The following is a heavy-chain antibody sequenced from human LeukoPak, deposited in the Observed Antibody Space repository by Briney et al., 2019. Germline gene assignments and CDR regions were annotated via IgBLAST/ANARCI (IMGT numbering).Heavy chain of an antibody. J-gene: IGHJ4*02. CDR1: GFTFSSYS. Sequence: GGSLRLSCAASGFTFSSYSMNWVRQAPGKGLEWVSYISSSSSTIYYADSVKGRFTISRDNAKNSLYLQMNSLRAEDTAVYYCARPLGYCSSTSCPNGYWGQGTLVTVSS. CDR2: ISSSSSTI. D-gene: IGHD2-2*01. V-gene: IGHV3-48*01. CDR3: ARPLGYCSSTSCPNGY.